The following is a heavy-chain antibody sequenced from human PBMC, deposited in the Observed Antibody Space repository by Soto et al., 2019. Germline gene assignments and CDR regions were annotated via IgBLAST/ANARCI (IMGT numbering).Heavy chain of an antibody. V-gene: IGHV4-39*01. J-gene: IGHJ5*02. CDR1: GSSISSSSYY. D-gene: IGHD3-16*01. CDR2: IYYSGST. Sequence: SETLSLTCTVSGSSISSSSYYWGWIRQPPGKGLEWIGSIYYSGSTYYNPSLKSRVTISVDTSKNQFSLKLSSVTAADTAGYYCARNHYGYHWFDPWGQGTLVTVS. CDR3: ARNHYGYHWFDP.